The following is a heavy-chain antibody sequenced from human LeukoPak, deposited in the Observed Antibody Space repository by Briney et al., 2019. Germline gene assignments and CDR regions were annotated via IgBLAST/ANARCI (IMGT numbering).Heavy chain of an antibody. CDR2: IYYSGST. Sequence: SETLSLTCTVSGGSISSYYWSWIRQPPGKGLEWIGYIYYSGSTNYNPSLKSRVTMSVDTSRNQFSLKLSSVAAADTAVYYCARVLRLGINYYFDYWGQGTLVTVSS. J-gene: IGHJ4*02. CDR3: ARVLRLGINYYFDY. CDR1: GGSISSYY. D-gene: IGHD3-3*01. V-gene: IGHV4-59*12.